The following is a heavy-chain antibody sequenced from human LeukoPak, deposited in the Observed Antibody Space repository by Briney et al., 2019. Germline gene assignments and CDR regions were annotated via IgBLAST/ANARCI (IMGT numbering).Heavy chain of an antibody. CDR2: IIPIFGTA. D-gene: IGHD5-12*01. J-gene: IGHJ5*02. CDR1: GGTFSSYA. V-gene: IGHV1-69*13. Sequence: SVKVSCKASGGTFSSYAISWVRQAPGQGLEWMGGIIPIFGTANYAQKFQGRVTITADESTSTAYMELSSLRSEDTAVYYCARAREYSGYDYPSWFDPWGQGTLVTVSS. CDR3: ARAREYSGYDYPSWFDP.